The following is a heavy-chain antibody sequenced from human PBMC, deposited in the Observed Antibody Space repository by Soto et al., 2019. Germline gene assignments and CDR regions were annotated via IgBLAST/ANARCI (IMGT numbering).Heavy chain of an antibody. CDR1: GFTFSNAW. Sequence: GGSLRLSCAASGFTFSNAWMSWVRQAPGKGLEWVGRIKSKTDGGKTDYAAPVKSRFTISRDDSKNTLYLQMNSLKTEDTAVYYCTTEPLLFGELLHDYWGQGTLVTVSS. CDR3: TTEPLLFGELLHDY. D-gene: IGHD3-10*01. CDR2: IKSKTDGGKT. J-gene: IGHJ4*02. V-gene: IGHV3-15*01.